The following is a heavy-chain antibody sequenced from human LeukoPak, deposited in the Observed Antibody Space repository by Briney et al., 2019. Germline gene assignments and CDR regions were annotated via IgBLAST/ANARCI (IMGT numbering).Heavy chain of an antibody. CDR3: AKDLHYGSADY. D-gene: IGHD3-10*01. CDR1: GFTFSNYW. Sequence: PGGSLRLSCAASGFTFSNYWMHWVRQDPGKGLVGVSYINHDGSNTNYADSVKGRFTIARDNAKNALYLQMNSLRAEDTAVCYCAKDLHYGSADYWGQGTLVTVSS. V-gene: IGHV3-74*01. CDR2: INHDGSNT. J-gene: IGHJ4*02.